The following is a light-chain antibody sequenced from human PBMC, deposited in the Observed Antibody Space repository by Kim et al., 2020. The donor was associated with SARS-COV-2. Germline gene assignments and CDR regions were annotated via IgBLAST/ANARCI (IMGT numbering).Light chain of an antibody. Sequence: SSELTQDPAVSVALVQTVRITCQGDSLRSYDGTWYQQKPGQAPVLVIYGNNNRPSGIPGRFSGSTSGNTASLTITGAQAEDEADYYCDSLDTSGNHVVFGGGTQLTVL. CDR1: SLRSYD. CDR2: GNN. J-gene: IGLJ2*01. CDR3: DSLDTSGNHVV. V-gene: IGLV3-19*01.